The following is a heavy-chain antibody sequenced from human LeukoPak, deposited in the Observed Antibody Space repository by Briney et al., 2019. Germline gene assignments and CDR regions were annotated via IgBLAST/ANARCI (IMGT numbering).Heavy chain of an antibody. J-gene: IGHJ4*02. CDR2: ISYDGSNK. V-gene: IGHV3-30*18. Sequence: GGSLRLSCAASGFTFSSYGMHWVSQAPGKGLEWEAVISYDGSNKYYADSMKGRFTISRDNSKNTLYLQMNSLRAEDTAVYYYAKSAYDILTGYLDYWGQGTLVTVSS. CDR3: AKSAYDILTGYLDY. CDR1: GFTFSSYG. D-gene: IGHD3-9*01.